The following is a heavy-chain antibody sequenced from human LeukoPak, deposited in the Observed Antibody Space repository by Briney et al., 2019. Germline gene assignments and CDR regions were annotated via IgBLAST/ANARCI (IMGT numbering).Heavy chain of an antibody. Sequence: PGGSLRLSCVASGFTFTNYATTCVSQAPGKWLEWVSAIGGDAVGKDYAASVKGRFTTSRDNSKNTLYLQMNSLKAGDTALYYSGKRMGGTPDYWGRGTVVTVSA. CDR1: GFTFTNYA. V-gene: IGHV3-23*01. D-gene: IGHD1-26*01. CDR3: GKRMGGTPDY. J-gene: IGHJ4*02. CDR2: IGGDAVGK.